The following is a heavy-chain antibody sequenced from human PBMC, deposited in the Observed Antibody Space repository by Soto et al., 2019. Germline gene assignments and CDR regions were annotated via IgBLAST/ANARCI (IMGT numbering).Heavy chain of an antibody. J-gene: IGHJ3*02. V-gene: IGHV4-4*07. Sequence: QVQLQESGPGLVKPSETLSLTCTVSGGSISSYYWSWIRQPAGKGLEWIGRIYTSGSTNYNPSLKSRVTMSVDTSKNQFSLKLSSVTAADTAVYYCARVAVAGTPDDAFDIWGQGTMVTVSS. CDR1: GGSISSYY. CDR3: ARVAVAGTPDDAFDI. D-gene: IGHD6-19*01. CDR2: IYTSGST.